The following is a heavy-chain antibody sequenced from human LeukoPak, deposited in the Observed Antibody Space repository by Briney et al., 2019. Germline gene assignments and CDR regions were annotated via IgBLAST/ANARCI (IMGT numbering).Heavy chain of an antibody. Sequence: PEGSLRLSCAASGFTFKEYGMSWVRQAPGKGLEWVSTINDNGANTHYADSVKGRFTISRDSSKNTLFLQMNSLRADDTARYYCTKGDGGWYPIDSWGQGTLIIVSS. J-gene: IGHJ4*02. CDR1: GFTFKEYG. CDR3: TKGDGGWYPIDS. CDR2: INDNGANT. D-gene: IGHD6-19*01. V-gene: IGHV3-23*01.